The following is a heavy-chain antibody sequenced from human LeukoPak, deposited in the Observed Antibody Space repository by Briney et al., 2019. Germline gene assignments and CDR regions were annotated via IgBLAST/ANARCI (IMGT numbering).Heavy chain of an antibody. D-gene: IGHD3-22*01. CDR3: AREHFGYSQLRYYYYGMDV. Sequence: PSETLSLTCAVYGGSFSGYYWSWIRQPPGKGLEWIGEINHSGSTNYNPSLKSRVTISVDTSKNQFSLKLSSVTAADTAVYYCAREHFGYSQLRYYYYGMDVWGQGTTVTVSS. CDR1: GGSFSGYY. V-gene: IGHV4-34*01. J-gene: IGHJ6*02. CDR2: INHSGST.